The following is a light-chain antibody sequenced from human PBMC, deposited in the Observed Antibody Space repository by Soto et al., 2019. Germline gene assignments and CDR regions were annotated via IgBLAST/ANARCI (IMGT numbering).Light chain of an antibody. J-gene: IGKJ1*01. Sequence: DIQLTQSPSLLSASVGDRVTITCRASQAISNYLAWYQQKPGEVPKLLIFAASTLQSGVPSRFSGSGSGTEFTLTINSLQPEDFATYYCQQVNSYPRTFGQGTKVDIK. CDR1: QAISNY. V-gene: IGKV1-9*01. CDR3: QQVNSYPRT. CDR2: AAS.